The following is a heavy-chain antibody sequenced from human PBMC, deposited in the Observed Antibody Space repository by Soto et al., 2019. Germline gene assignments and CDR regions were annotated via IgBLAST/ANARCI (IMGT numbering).Heavy chain of an antibody. CDR1: GFTFTNYA. CDR3: AKLLVTQMPYYYYGLDV. D-gene: IGHD2-21*02. Sequence: EVQLSESGGDLRQPGGSLRLSCAASGFTFTNYAMTWVRQTPGKGLEWVSGISASGGLKYYADSVRGRFTVSRDNSKNTLYLQMNSLRAEDTAVYYCAKLLVTQMPYYYYGLDVWGQGTTVTVSS. V-gene: IGHV3-23*01. CDR2: ISASGGLK. J-gene: IGHJ6*02.